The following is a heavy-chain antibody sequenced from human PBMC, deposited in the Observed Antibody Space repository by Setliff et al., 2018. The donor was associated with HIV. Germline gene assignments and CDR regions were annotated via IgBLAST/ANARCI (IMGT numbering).Heavy chain of an antibody. J-gene: IGHJ4*02. CDR1: GYTFTTYG. CDR2: TSGDNVKT. D-gene: IGHD2-15*01. Sequence: ASVKVSCKASGYTFTTYGISWVRQAPGQGLEWMGWTSGDNVKTTYEQKLQDRLTMTTDTSTSTAFMELRSSVTAADTAVYYCAKCGGVTCYSASWYFDYWGQGTLVTVSS. V-gene: IGHV1-18*01. CDR3: AKCGGVTCYSASWYFDY.